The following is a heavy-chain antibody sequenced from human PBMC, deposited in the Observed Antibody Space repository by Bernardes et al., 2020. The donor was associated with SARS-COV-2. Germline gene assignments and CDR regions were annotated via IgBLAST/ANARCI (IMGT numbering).Heavy chain of an antibody. J-gene: IGHJ4*02. D-gene: IGHD6-19*01. V-gene: IGHV1-8*01. CDR2: MNPNSGNT. Sequence: ASVKVSCKASGYTFPSYDIYWVRQATGQRREWMGWMNPNSGNTGYAQKFQGRVTMTRNTSISTAYMELSGLRSDDTAVYYCAGRGSGWRLYYFDYWGQGTLVSVSS. CDR3: AGRGSGWRLYYFDY. CDR1: GYTFPSYD.